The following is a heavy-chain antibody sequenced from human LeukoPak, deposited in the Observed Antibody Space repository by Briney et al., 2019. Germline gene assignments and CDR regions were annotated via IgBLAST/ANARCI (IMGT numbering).Heavy chain of an antibody. J-gene: IGHJ3*02. CDR2: INSDGSST. V-gene: IGHV3-74*01. CDR3: AKGNREWELRANAFDI. CDR1: GFTFSSYW. Sequence: GGSLRLSCAASGFTFSSYWMHWVRQAPGKGLVWVSRINSDGSSTSYADSVKGRFTISRDNAKNTLYLQMNSLRAEDTAVYYCAKGNREWELRANAFDIWGQGTMVTVSS. D-gene: IGHD1-26*01.